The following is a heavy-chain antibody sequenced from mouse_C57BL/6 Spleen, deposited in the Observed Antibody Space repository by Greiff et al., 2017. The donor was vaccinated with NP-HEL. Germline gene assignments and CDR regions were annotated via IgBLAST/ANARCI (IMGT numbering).Heavy chain of an antibody. CDR1: GYTFTSYW. CDR2: IHPNSGST. CDR3: ARWGTGNFDY. J-gene: IGHJ2*01. V-gene: IGHV1-64*01. D-gene: IGHD4-1*01. Sequence: QVQLQPGAELVKPGASVKLSCKASGYTFTSYWMHWVKQRPGQGLEWIGMIHPNSGSTNYNEKFKSKATLTVDKSSSTAYMQLSSLTSEDSAVYYCARWGTGNFDYWGQGTTLTVSS.